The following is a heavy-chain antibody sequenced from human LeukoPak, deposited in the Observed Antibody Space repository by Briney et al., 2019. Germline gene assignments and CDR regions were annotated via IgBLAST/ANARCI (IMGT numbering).Heavy chain of an antibody. Sequence: SETLSLTCTVSGGSISSSSYYWGWIRQPPGKGLEWIGSIYYSGSTYYSPSLKSRVTISVDTSKNQFSLKLSSVTAADTAVYYCARSLPRITMIVANWFDPWGQGTLVTVSS. CDR1: GGSISSSSYY. CDR2: IYYSGST. D-gene: IGHD3-22*01. CDR3: ARSLPRITMIVANWFDP. J-gene: IGHJ5*02. V-gene: IGHV4-39*07.